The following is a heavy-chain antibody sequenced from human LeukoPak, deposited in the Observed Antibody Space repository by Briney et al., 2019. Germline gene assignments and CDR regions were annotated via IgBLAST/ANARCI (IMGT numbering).Heavy chain of an antibody. CDR1: GYTFTSYY. Sequence: GASVKVSCKASGYTFTSYYMHWVRQAPGQGLEWMGIINPSGGSTSYAQKFQGRVTMTRDMSTSTVYMELSSLRSEDTAVYYCAREYDFWSTQTGPPRGNWFDPWGQGTLVTVSS. D-gene: IGHD3-3*01. J-gene: IGHJ5*02. CDR2: INPSGGST. CDR3: AREYDFWSTQTGPPRGNWFDP. V-gene: IGHV1-46*01.